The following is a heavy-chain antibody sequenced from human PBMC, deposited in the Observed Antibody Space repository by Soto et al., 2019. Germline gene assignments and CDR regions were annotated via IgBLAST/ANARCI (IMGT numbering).Heavy chain of an antibody. D-gene: IGHD1-26*01. CDR1: GYSFTNYF. Sequence: QVQLVQSGAEVNKPGASVKVSCKTSGYSFTNYFIQWVRQAPGQGLEWMGIINPSADTTNYAQKFQGRVTVTRDTDTSTVYMELRSLRSEDTAVYFCAREYGGSRVFDYWGQGTLVTVSS. J-gene: IGHJ4*02. CDR3: AREYGGSRVFDY. V-gene: IGHV1-46*01. CDR2: INPSADTT.